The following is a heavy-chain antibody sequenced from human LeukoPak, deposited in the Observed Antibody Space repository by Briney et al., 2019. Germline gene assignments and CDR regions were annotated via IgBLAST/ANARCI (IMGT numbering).Heavy chain of an antibody. V-gene: IGHV1-18*01. CDR3: ARDPSAYYYDTSAFPSLDY. D-gene: IGHD3-22*01. CDR2: ISAYNGNT. Sequence: ASVKVSCTASGYTFPSYGISWVRQAPGQGLEWMGWISAYNGNTNYAQNLQGRVTMTTDTSTSTAYMELRSLRSDDTAVYYCARDPSAYYYDTSAFPSLDYWGQGTLVTVSS. CDR1: GYTFPSYG. J-gene: IGHJ4*02.